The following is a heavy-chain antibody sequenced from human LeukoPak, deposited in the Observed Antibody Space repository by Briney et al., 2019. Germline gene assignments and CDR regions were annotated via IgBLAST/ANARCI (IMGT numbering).Heavy chain of an antibody. CDR1: GYSFTSYW. CDR3: ARSDWGTVTYGEPDAFDI. V-gene: IGHV5-51*01. J-gene: IGHJ3*02. D-gene: IGHD4-17*01. CDR2: IYPGDSDT. Sequence: GESLKISCKGSGYSFTSYWIGWVRQMPGKGLEWMGIIYPGDSDTRYSPSFQGQVTISADKSISTAYLQWSSLEASDTAMYYCARSDWGTVTYGEPDAFDIWGQGTMVTVSS.